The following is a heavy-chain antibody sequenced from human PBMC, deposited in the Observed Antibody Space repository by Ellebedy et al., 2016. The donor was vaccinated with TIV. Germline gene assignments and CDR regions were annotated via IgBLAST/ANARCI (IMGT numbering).Heavy chain of an antibody. CDR3: ATDLRYCSNDVCFKRYDAFDI. V-gene: IGHV1-24*01. CDR2: FDPEDGET. CDR1: GYTLTELS. J-gene: IGHJ3*02. D-gene: IGHD2-8*01. Sequence: AASVKVSCKVSGYTLTELSMHWVRQPPGKGLEWMGGFDPEDGETIYAQKFQGRVTMTEDTSTDTAYMELSSLRSEDTAVYYCATDLRYCSNDVCFKRYDAFDIWGQGTMVTVSS.